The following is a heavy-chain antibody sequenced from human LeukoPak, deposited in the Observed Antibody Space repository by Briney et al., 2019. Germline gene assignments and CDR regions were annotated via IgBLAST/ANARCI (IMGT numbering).Heavy chain of an antibody. CDR1: GYTFTGYY. D-gene: IGHD1-26*01. CDR3: APIGVGATDYFDY. Sequence: VASVKVSCKASGYTFTGYYMHWVRQAPGQGLEWMGWINPNSGGTNYAQKFQGRVTMTRDTSISTAYMELSRLRSDDTAVYYCAPIGVGATDYFDYWGQGTLVTVSS. J-gene: IGHJ4*02. V-gene: IGHV1-2*02. CDR2: INPNSGGT.